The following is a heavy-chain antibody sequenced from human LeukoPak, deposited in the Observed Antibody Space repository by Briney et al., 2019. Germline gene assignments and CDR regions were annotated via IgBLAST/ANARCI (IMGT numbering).Heavy chain of an antibody. D-gene: IGHD2-21*01. CDR2: ISDDGGKI. Sequence: PGRSLRLSCAASGFTFSSYGMHWVRQAPGKGLEWLALISDDGGKIYYADSVKGRFTISRDNSKKTLYLQMNSLRVEDTALYYCARDVAWSKVFDYWGQGTLVTVSS. CDR1: GFTFSSYG. CDR3: ARDVAWSKVFDY. J-gene: IGHJ4*02. V-gene: IGHV3-30*03.